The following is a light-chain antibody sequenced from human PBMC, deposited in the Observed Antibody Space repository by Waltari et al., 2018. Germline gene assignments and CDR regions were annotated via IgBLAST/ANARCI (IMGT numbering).Light chain of an antibody. V-gene: IGKV1-16*02. CDR1: QGIDNY. CDR2: AAS. J-gene: IGKJ2*01. CDR3: QQYDSYPHT. Sequence: DIHMTQSPSSLSASVGDSITITCRASQGIDNYFAWFQQKPGKAPQSLIYAASTLKSGVPAKFSGSGFGTDFTLTINGLQPEDFATYFCQQYDSYPHTFGQGTRLEVK.